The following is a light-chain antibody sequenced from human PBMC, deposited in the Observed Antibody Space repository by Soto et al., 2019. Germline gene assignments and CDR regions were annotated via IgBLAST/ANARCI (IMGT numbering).Light chain of an antibody. CDR2: GAS. V-gene: IGKV3-20*01. CDR3: EFSGGSPSMGT. Sequence: EVVLTQSPGTLSLSPGARATLSCRASQSVNDNHLAWYQQKGGQAPRLLIYGASTRATGVPERFSGSGFGTAYSFSINRLEPEDVALSACEFSGGSPSMGTFGAGTTVEI. J-gene: IGKJ3*01. CDR1: QSVNDNH.